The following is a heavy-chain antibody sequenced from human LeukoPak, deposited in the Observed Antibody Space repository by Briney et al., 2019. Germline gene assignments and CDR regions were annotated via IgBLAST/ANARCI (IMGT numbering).Heavy chain of an antibody. V-gene: IGHV3-33*01. Sequence: GESLKISCAASGFTFSSYGMHWVRQAPGKGLEWVAVIWYDGSNKYYADSVKGRFTISRDNSKNTLYLQMNSLRAEDTAVYYCARDCSGGSCDAFDIWGQGTMVTVSS. CDR3: ARDCSGGSCDAFDI. CDR2: IWYDGSNK. D-gene: IGHD2-15*01. CDR1: GFTFSSYG. J-gene: IGHJ3*02.